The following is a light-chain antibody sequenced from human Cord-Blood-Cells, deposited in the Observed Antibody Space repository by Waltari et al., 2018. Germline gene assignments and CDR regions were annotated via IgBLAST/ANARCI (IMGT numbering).Light chain of an antibody. CDR1: QSISSY. CDR3: QQSYSTPRT. V-gene: IGKV1-39*01. J-gene: IGKJ1*01. CDR2: AAS. Sequence: DIQMYQSPSSLSASVEDRVTITCRASQSISSYLNWYQQKPGKAPKLLIYAASSLQSGVPSRFSGSGSGTDFTLTISSLQPEDFATYYCQQSYSTPRTFGQGTKVEIK.